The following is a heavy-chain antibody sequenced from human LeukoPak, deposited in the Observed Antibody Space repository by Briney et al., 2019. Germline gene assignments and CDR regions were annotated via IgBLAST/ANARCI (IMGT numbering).Heavy chain of an antibody. Sequence: PSETLSLTRTVSGGSISSYYWSWIRQPAGKGLEWIGRIYTSGSTNYNPSLKSRVTMSVDTSKNQFSLKLSSVTAADTAVYYCARDALGGSGSYFYYYYYYGMDVWGQGTTVTVSS. D-gene: IGHD3-10*01. CDR3: ARDALGGSGSYFYYYYYYGMDV. CDR1: GGSISSYY. V-gene: IGHV4-4*07. J-gene: IGHJ6*02. CDR2: IYTSGST.